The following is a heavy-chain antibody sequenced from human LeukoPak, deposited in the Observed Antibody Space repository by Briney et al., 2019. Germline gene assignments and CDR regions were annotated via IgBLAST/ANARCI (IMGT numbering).Heavy chain of an antibody. V-gene: IGHV3-23*01. J-gene: IGHJ4*02. Sequence: GGSLRLSCAASGFTFRSNAMNWVRQAPGKGLEGGAGISGSSLTTYHAAPVKGRFTISRDNSKNTLYLQMDSLRVEDTAVYYCAKDRSGMAYHFDFWGQGTLVTVSS. D-gene: IGHD2-2*02. CDR1: GFTFRSNA. CDR2: ISGSSLTT. CDR3: AKDRSGMAYHFDF.